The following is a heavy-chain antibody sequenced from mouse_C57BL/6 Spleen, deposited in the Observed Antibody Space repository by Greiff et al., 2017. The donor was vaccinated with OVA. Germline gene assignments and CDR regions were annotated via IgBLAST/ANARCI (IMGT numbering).Heavy chain of an antibody. CDR2: IYPGSGNT. J-gene: IGHJ1*03. D-gene: IGHD1-1*01. Sequence: VKLQESGAELVRPGASVKLSCKASGYTFTDYYINWVKQRPGQGLEWIARIYPGSGNTYYNEKFKGKATLTAEKSSSTAYMQLSSLTSEDAAVYFCARRGYYGSSEWYFDVWGTGTTVTVSS. CDR3: ARRGYYGSSEWYFDV. CDR1: GYTFTDYY. V-gene: IGHV1-76*01.